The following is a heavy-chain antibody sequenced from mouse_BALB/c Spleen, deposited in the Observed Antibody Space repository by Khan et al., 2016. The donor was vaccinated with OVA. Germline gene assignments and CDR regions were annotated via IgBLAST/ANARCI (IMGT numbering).Heavy chain of an antibody. J-gene: IGHJ4*01. D-gene: IGHD2-10*01. CDR1: GFSLTNYG. CDR2: IWSDGSS. V-gene: IGHV2-6-1*01. Sequence: QVQLKESGPGLVAPSQSLSITCTISGFSLTNYGIHWVRQPPGKGLEWLVVIWSDGSSTYNSALKSRLTITKDNSRSQVFLKMNSLQTDDTAIYFCARQPYYHYNVMDYWGQGPQSPSPQ. CDR3: ARQPYYHYNVMDY.